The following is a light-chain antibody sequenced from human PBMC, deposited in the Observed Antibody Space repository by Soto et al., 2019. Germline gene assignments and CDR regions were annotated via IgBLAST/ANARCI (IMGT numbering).Light chain of an antibody. V-gene: IGKV3-20*01. CDR3: QQYGMLPPYT. CDR2: GTT. Sequence: EIVLTQSPGTLSLSPGESATLSSRASQSVSSSYLSWYQQKPAQAPRLLIHGTTDRAPGIPDRFSGSGSGTDFTLTISSLEPEECAVYYCQQYGMLPPYTFGQENKLEIK. CDR1: QSVSSSY. J-gene: IGKJ2*01.